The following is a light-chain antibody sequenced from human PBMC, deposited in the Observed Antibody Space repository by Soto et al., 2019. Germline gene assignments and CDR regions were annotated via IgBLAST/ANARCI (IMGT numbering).Light chain of an antibody. CDR1: SSDVGGYNY. CDR3: SSYTSSSTRV. J-gene: IGLJ1*01. V-gene: IGLV2-14*01. CDR2: EVS. Sequence: QSVLNQPASVSGSPGHSITISCTGTSSDVGGYNYVSWYQQHPGKAPKLMIYEVSNRPSGVSNRFSGSKSGNTASLTISGLQAEDEADYYCSSYTSSSTRVFGTGTKVTVL.